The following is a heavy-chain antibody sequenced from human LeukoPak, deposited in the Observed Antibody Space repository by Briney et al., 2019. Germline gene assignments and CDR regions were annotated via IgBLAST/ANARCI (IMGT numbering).Heavy chain of an antibody. V-gene: IGHV1-24*01. CDR3: ARGAPYSSSSGTLLFDY. Sequence: GASVKVSCKVSGYTLTELSMHWVRQAPGKGLEWMGGFDPEDGETIYAQKFQGRVTMTEDTSTDTAYMELSSLRSEDTAVYYCARGAPYSSSSGTLLFDYWGQGTLVTVSS. CDR1: GYTLTELS. D-gene: IGHD6-6*01. CDR2: FDPEDGET. J-gene: IGHJ4*02.